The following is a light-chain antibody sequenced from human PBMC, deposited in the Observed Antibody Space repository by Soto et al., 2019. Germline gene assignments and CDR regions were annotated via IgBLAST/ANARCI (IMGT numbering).Light chain of an antibody. Sequence: QSVLTQPASVTGSPGQTITISCAGTSSDVGAYNYVSWYRQHQGKAPKLMLYEVSNRHSGVSDRFSGSKPGNTASLTIPGLQAADEADYYCSSKRTTASLVFGTGTKVTVL. CDR2: EVS. J-gene: IGLJ1*01. CDR1: SSDVGAYNY. CDR3: SSKRTTASLV. V-gene: IGLV2-14*01.